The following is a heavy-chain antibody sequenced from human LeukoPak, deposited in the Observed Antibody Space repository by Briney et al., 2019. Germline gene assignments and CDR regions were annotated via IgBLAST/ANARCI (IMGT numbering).Heavy chain of an antibody. J-gene: IGHJ4*02. V-gene: IGHV4-31*03. CDR1: GGSISSGGYY. CDR2: IYYSGST. CDR3: ARETRMEYYDFWGGYSYFDY. Sequence: SETLSLTCTVSGGSISSGGYYWSWIRQHPGKGLEWIGYIYYSGSTYYNPSLKSRVTISVDTSKNQFSLKLSSVTAADTAVYYCARETRMEYYDFWGGYSYFDYWGQGTLVTVSS. D-gene: IGHD3-3*01.